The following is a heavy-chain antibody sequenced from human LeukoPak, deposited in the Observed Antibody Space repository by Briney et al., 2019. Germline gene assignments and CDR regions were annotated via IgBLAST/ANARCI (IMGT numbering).Heavy chain of an antibody. Sequence: SETLSLXCTVSGGSISSSSYYWGWIRQPPGKGLEWIGSIYYSGITYYNPSLKSRVTISVDTSKNQFSLKLSSVTAADTAVYYCARNNATFDYWGQGTLVTVSS. CDR3: ARNNATFDY. J-gene: IGHJ4*02. CDR2: IYYSGIT. D-gene: IGHD1-14*01. V-gene: IGHV4-39*01. CDR1: GGSISSSSYY.